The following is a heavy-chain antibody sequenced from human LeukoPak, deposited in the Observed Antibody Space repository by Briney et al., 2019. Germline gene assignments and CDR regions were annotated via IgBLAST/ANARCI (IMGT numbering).Heavy chain of an antibody. Sequence: ASVKVSCKASGYTFTGYYIHWVRQAPGQGLEWMGGIIPIFGTANYAQKFQGRVTITADESTSTAYMELSSLRSEDTAVYYCARNGDDYGDPNGPLDAFDIWGQGTMVTVSS. V-gene: IGHV1-69*13. J-gene: IGHJ3*02. D-gene: IGHD4-17*01. CDR3: ARNGDDYGDPNGPLDAFDI. CDR2: IIPIFGTA. CDR1: GYTFTGYY.